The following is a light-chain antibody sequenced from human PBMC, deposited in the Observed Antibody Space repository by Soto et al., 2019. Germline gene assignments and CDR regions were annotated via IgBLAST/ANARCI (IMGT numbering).Light chain of an antibody. J-gene: IGKJ1*01. CDR2: KAS. CDR3: QQYNSSTWT. CDR1: QSISSW. V-gene: IGKV1-5*03. Sequence: DIQMTQSPSTLSASVGDRVTITCRASQSISSWLAWYQQKPGKAPKLLIYKASSLESGVPSRFSCSGSGTEFTLTISSLQPDDFATYYCQQYNSSTWTFGQGTKGDIK.